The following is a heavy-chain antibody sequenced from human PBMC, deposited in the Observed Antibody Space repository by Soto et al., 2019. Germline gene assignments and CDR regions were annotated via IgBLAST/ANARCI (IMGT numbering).Heavy chain of an antibody. D-gene: IGHD6-19*01. CDR2: ISSSSSYI. CDR3: ARDSVGWATWFDP. J-gene: IGHJ5*02. Sequence: EVQLVESGGGLVKPGGSLRLSCAASGFTFSSYSMNWVRQAPGKGLEWVSSISSSSSYIYYADSVKGRFTISRDNAKNSLYLQMNSLRAEDTAVYYCARDSVGWATWFDPWGQGTLVTVSS. CDR1: GFTFSSYS. V-gene: IGHV3-21*01.